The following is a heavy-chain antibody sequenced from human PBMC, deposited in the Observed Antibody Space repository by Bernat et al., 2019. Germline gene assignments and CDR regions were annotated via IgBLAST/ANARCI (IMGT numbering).Heavy chain of an antibody. D-gene: IGHD3-3*01. V-gene: IGHV3-66*01. J-gene: IGHJ4*02. Sequence: EVQLVESGGGLVQPGGSLRLSCAASGFTVSSNYMSWVRQAPGKGLEWVAVISSGGSTYYADSVKGRFTISRDNSKNTLYLQMNSLRAEDTAVYYCARESREDYDLWSGYYGGLDYGGKGTLVTVSS. CDR1: GFTVSSNY. CDR2: ISSGGST. CDR3: ARESREDYDLWSGYYGGLDY.